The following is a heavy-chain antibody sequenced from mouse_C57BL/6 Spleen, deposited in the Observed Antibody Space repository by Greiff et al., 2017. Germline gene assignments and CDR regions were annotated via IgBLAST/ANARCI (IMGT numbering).Heavy chain of an antibody. CDR1: GYAFSSYW. J-gene: IGHJ1*03. CDR2: IYPGDGDT. Sequence: VKLQESGAELVKPGASVKISCKASGYAFSSYWMNWVKQRPGKGLEWIGQIYPGDGDTNYNGKFKGKATLTADKSSSTAYMQLSSLTSEDSAVYFCARRDYGSSYFSWYFDVWGTGTTVTVSS. V-gene: IGHV1-80*01. D-gene: IGHD1-1*01. CDR3: ARRDYGSSYFSWYFDV.